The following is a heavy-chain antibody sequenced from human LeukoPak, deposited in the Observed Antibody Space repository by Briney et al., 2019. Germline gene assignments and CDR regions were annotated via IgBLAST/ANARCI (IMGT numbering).Heavy chain of an antibody. Sequence: ASVKVSCKASGYTFTSYGISWVRPAPGQGLEWMGWISAYNGNTNYAQKLQGRVTMTTDTSPSTPYMGLRSLRSDDTAVYYCARGIAVAGKFDYWGQGTLVTVSS. CDR3: ARGIAVAGKFDY. V-gene: IGHV1-18*01. CDR2: ISAYNGNT. J-gene: IGHJ4*02. D-gene: IGHD6-19*01. CDR1: GYTFTSYG.